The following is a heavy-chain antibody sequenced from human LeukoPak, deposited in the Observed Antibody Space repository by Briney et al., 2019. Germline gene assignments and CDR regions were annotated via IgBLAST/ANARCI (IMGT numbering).Heavy chain of an antibody. J-gene: IGHJ4*02. V-gene: IGHV4-59*01. CDR3: ARDLLGRGGSFDY. D-gene: IGHD3-10*01. CDR2: IYSSGST. Sequence: ETSETLSLTCTVSGGSISTYYWSWIRQPPGKGLEWIGYIYSSGSTNYNPSLKSRVTMSVDTSKNQFSLKLNSVTAADTAVYYCARDLLGRGGSFDYWGQGTLVTVSS. CDR1: GGSISTYY.